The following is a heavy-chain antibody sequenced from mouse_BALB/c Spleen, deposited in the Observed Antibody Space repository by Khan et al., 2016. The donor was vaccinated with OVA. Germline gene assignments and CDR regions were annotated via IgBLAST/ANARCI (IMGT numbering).Heavy chain of an antibody. CDR3: ARYYGSRVAY. D-gene: IGHD1-1*01. J-gene: IGHJ3*01. Sequence: QVRLQQSGAELVRPGSSVKISCKASGYTFSSSWMNWVKQRPGQGLEWIGQIYPGDGDNNYNGKFKGKATLTADKSSRTAYMQLSSLTSEDSAVYFCARYYGSRVAYWGQGTLVTVSA. V-gene: IGHV1-80*01. CDR1: GYTFSSSW. CDR2: IYPGDGDN.